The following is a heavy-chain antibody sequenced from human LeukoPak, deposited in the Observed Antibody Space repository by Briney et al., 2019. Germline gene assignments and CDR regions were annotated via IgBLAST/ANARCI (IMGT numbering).Heavy chain of an antibody. CDR1: GFTFDDNA. V-gene: IGHV3-9*01. D-gene: IGHD3-22*01. CDR3: AKDMGYYDSSGYSAYLDY. J-gene: IGHJ4*02. CDR2: ISWNSGNI. Sequence: PGGSLRLSCAASGFTFDDNAMHWVRQAPGKGLEWVSGISWNSGNIGYADSVKGRFTISRDNAKNSLYLQMNSLRAEDTALYYCAKDMGYYDSSGYSAYLDYWGQGTLVTVSS.